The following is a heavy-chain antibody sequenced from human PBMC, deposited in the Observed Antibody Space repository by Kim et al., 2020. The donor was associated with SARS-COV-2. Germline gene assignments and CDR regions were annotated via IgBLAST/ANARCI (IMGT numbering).Heavy chain of an antibody. J-gene: IGHJ4*02. CDR2: ISDGSRSI. Sequence: GGSLRLSCAASGFTFSIYAMNWVRPAPGKGLEWISYISDGSRSIYYADFVKGRFTISRDNAKNSLYLQMNSLRDEDTAVYYCASLARGDFDYWGRGTLVT. CDR3: ASLARGDFDY. V-gene: IGHV3-48*02. CDR1: GFTFSIYA.